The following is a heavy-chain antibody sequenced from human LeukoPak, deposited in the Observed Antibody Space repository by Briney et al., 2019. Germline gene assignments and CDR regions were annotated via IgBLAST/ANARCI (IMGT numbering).Heavy chain of an antibody. Sequence: GASVKVSCKASGYTFTSYGISWVRQAPGQGLEWMGWISAYNGNTNYAQKLQGRVTMTTDTSTSTAYMERRSLRSDDTAVYFCARVYYDISGSYLGDFDYWGQGTLVTVSS. CDR3: ARVYYDISGSYLGDFDY. J-gene: IGHJ4*02. D-gene: IGHD3-22*01. CDR1: GYTFTSYG. CDR2: ISAYNGNT. V-gene: IGHV1-18*01.